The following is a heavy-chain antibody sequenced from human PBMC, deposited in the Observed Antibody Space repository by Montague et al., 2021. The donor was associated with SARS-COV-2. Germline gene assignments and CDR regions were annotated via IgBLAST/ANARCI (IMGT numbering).Heavy chain of an antibody. Sequence: SETLSLTCTVSGGSISRYYWSWIRQTPGKGLEWIGYIYYSGSTSYNPSLKSRVTISVDTSRNQFSLNLSSVTAADTAVYYCAREGREGWFDPWGQGTMVTVSS. CDR1: GGSISRYY. CDR2: IYYSGST. J-gene: IGHJ5*02. V-gene: IGHV4-59*01. CDR3: AREGREGWFDP.